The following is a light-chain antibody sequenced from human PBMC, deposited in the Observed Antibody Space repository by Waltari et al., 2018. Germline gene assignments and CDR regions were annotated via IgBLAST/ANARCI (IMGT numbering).Light chain of an antibody. CDR3: SSYTSSSTLV. CDR1: SSDVGRYNY. CDR2: DVS. Sequence: QSALTQPASVSGSPGQSITISCTGASSDVGRYNYVSWYKQYPGTAPKLIIYDVSNQPSGVSNRFSGSKSGNTASLTISGLQAEDEADYYCSSYTSSSTLVFGGGTKLTVL. V-gene: IGLV2-14*03. J-gene: IGLJ3*02.